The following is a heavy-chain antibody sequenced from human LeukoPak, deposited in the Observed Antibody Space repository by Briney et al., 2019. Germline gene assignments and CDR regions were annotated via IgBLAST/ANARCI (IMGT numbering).Heavy chain of an antibody. Sequence: SETLSLTGAVSGDSVTNRNYLWGWIRQPPGKGLEWIGNVDNDGRTYYDPSLRGRVTISLDTSKNHFSLNLNFVSDADTAIYYCARYSRVFGWFDPWGRGTLVTVSS. CDR3: ARYSRVFGWFDP. V-gene: IGHV4-39*02. CDR2: VDNDGRT. J-gene: IGHJ5*02. D-gene: IGHD4-11*01. CDR1: GDSVTNRNYL.